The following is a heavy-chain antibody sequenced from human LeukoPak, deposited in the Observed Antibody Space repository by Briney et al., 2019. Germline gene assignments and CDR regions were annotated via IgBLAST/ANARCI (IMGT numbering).Heavy chain of an antibody. J-gene: IGHJ5*02. CDR2: INPNSGGT. CDR1: GYTFTGYY. D-gene: IGHD3-9*01. CDR3: ARSNIVTGYGGGSDLYNWFDP. Sequence: ASVKVSCKASGYTFTGYYMHWVRQAPGQGLEWMGWINPNSGGTNYAQKFQGRVTMTRDTSTSTAYMELRSLRSDDTAVYYCARSNIVTGYGGGSDLYNWFDPWGQGTLVTVSS. V-gene: IGHV1-2*02.